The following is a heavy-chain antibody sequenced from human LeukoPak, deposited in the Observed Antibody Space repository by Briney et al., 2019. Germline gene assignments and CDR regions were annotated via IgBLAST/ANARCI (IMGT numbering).Heavy chain of an antibody. CDR3: ARHSYGGPPDY. V-gene: IGHV4-4*07. CDR1: GGSINNYY. CDR2: IYTRGST. Sequence: SETLSLTCTVSGGSINNYYWSWIRQPAGKGLEWIGRIYTRGSTNYNPSLKSRVTMSVDTSKNQFSLKLSSVTAADTAVYYCARHSYGGPPDYWGQGTLVTVSS. J-gene: IGHJ4*02. D-gene: IGHD4/OR15-4a*01.